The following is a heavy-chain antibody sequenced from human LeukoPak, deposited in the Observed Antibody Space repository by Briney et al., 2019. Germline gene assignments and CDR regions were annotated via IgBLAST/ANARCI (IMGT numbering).Heavy chain of an antibody. Sequence: GASVKVSCKASGGTFSSYAISWVRQAPGQGLEWMGGIIPIFGTANYAQKFQGRVTITADESTSTAYMELSSLRSEDTAVYYCARTYGDYYYYYMDVWGKGTTVTISS. J-gene: IGHJ6*03. V-gene: IGHV1-69*13. CDR2: IIPIFGTA. CDR3: ARTYGDYYYYYMDV. D-gene: IGHD4-17*01. CDR1: GGTFSSYA.